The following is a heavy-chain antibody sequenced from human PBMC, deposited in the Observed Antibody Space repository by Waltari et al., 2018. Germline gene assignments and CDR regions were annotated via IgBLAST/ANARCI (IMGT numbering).Heavy chain of an antibody. J-gene: IGHJ5*02. CDR1: GGSFSGYY. CDR3: ARGPLSYSSGWLTP. CDR2: INHNGST. V-gene: IGHV4-34*01. D-gene: IGHD6-19*01. Sequence: QVQLQQWGAGLLKPPETLSLTCAVYGGSFSGYYWSWIRQPPGKGLEWIGEINHNGSTTDNPSLKRRVTISIDTSKNQFSLKLSSVTAADTAVYYCARGPLSYSSGWLTPWGQGTLVTVSS.